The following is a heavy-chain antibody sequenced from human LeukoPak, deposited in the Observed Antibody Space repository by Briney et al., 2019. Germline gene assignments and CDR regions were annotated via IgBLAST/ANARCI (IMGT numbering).Heavy chain of an antibody. J-gene: IGHJ4*02. CDR2: VYYSGST. Sequence: SETLSLTCTVSGGSVSSGGYYWNWIRQPPGQGLEWVASVYYSGSTYYNPSLESRVTMSVDTSKNQFSLKLSSVTAADTAVYYCARQPGGYSGPFDYWGQGTLVTVSS. V-gene: IGHV4-39*01. CDR1: GGSVSSGGYY. D-gene: IGHD5-12*01. CDR3: ARQPGGYSGPFDY.